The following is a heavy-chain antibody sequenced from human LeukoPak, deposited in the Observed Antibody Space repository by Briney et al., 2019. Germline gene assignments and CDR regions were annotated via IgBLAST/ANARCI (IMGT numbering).Heavy chain of an antibody. CDR2: IYTSGST. CDR3: VRYAKNGYDTPGFDY. CDR1: GDSINTYY. V-gene: IGHV4-4*07. J-gene: IGHJ4*02. Sequence: PSETLSLTCTVSGDSINTYYWSWVRQPAGKGLEWIGRIYTSGSTDFNPSLKSRVTMSVDTSKNQFSLKLSSVTAADTAVYYCVRYAKNGYDTPGFDYWGQGTLVTVSS. D-gene: IGHD5-12*01.